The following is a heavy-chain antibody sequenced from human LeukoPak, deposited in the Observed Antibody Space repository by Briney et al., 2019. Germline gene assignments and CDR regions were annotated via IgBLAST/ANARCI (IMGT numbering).Heavy chain of an antibody. D-gene: IGHD4-17*01. V-gene: IGHV3-21*01. J-gene: IGHJ4*02. CDR2: ISSSSSYI. CDR1: GFTFSSYS. Sequence: GGSLRLSCAASGFTFSSYSMNWVRQAPGKGLEWVSSISSSSSYIYYADSVKGRFTISRDNAKNSLYLQMNSLRAEDTAVYYCARLRNDYGDYVLDYWGQGTLVTVSS. CDR3: ARLRNDYGDYVLDY.